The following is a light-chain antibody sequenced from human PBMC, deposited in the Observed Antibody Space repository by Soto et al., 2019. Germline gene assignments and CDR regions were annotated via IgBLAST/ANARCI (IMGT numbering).Light chain of an antibody. V-gene: IGKV4-1*01. CDR2: WAS. Sequence: DIVMTQSPDSLAVSLGERATIHCKSSQSVFYSSSNKNYVAWYQQKPGQPPKLLIYWASTRESGVPDRFSGSGSWTDFTLTISSLQAEDVAVYYCQQYYSTPLAFGQGTKVEIK. CDR1: QSVFYSSSNKNY. J-gene: IGKJ1*01. CDR3: QQYYSTPLA.